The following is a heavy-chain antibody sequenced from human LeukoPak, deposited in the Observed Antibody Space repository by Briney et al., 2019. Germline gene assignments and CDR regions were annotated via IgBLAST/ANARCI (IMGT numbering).Heavy chain of an antibody. CDR1: GYSFTSYW. Sequence: GESLKISCKGSGYSFTSYWIGWVRQMPGKGLEWMGIIYPGDSDTRYSPSFQGQVTISADKSISTAYLQWSSLKASDTAMYYCARCYSPKVGATGEGDYWGQGTLVTVSS. V-gene: IGHV5-51*01. CDR3: ARCYSPKVGATGEGDY. CDR2: IYPGDSDT. J-gene: IGHJ4*02. D-gene: IGHD1-26*01.